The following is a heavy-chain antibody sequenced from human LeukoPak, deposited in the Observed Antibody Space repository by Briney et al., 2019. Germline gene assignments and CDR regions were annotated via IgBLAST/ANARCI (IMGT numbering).Heavy chain of an antibody. CDR1: GGSISSGSYY. J-gene: IGHJ6*02. Sequence: SETLSLTCTVSGGSISSGSYYWSWIRQPAGKGLEWIGRIYTSGSTNYNPSLKSRVTISVDTSKNQFSLKLSSVTAADTAVYYCARDRNLPGYYYYGMDVWGQGTTVTVSS. CDR2: IYTSGST. V-gene: IGHV4-61*02. CDR3: ARDRNLPGYYYYGMDV.